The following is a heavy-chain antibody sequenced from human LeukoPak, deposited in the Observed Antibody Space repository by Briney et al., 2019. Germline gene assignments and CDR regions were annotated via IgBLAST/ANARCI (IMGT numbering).Heavy chain of an antibody. CDR3: AREPISSGSYYPRSDY. J-gene: IGHJ4*02. CDR2: INGFNGNT. V-gene: IGHV1-18*01. CDR1: GYTFTNYG. D-gene: IGHD3-10*01. Sequence: ASVKVSCKASGYTFTNYGIAWVRQAPGQGLEWMGWINGFNGNTKYAQKLQGRVTMTTDTSTTTAYMELRSLRSDGTAVYYCAREPISSGSYYPRSDYWGQGTLVTVSS.